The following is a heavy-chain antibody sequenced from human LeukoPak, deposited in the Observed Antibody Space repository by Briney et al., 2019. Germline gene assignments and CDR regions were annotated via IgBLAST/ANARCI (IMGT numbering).Heavy chain of an antibody. CDR3: ARDLYYYDSSGYSPGVY. D-gene: IGHD3-22*01. CDR2: IWYDGSNK. J-gene: IGHJ4*02. Sequence: GGSLRLSCAASGFTFSSYGMHWVRQAPGKGLEWVAVIWYDGSNKYYAGSVKGRFTISRDNSKNTLYLQMNSLRAEDTAVYYCARDLYYYDSSGYSPGVYWGQGTLVTVSS. V-gene: IGHV3-33*01. CDR1: GFTFSSYG.